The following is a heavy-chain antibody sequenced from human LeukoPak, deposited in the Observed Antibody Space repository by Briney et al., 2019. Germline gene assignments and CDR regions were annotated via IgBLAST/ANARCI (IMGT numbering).Heavy chain of an antibody. D-gene: IGHD6-13*01. CDR2: IKQDGSEK. V-gene: IGHV3-7*01. Sequence: GGSLRLSCAASGFTFSSYWMSWVRQAPGKGLEWVANIKQDGSEKYYVDSVKGRFTISRDNAKNSLYLQMNSLRAEDTAVYYCARDPASIAAADSDYWGQGTLVTVSS. CDR3: ARDPASIAAADSDY. CDR1: GFTFSSYW. J-gene: IGHJ4*02.